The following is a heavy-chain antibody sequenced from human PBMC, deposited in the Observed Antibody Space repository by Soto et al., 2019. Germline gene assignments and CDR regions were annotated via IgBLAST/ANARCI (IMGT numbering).Heavy chain of an antibody. J-gene: IGHJ6*02. Sequence: PGGSLRLSXAASGFTFSSYWMNWVRQAPGKGLEWVANIKQDGSEKYYVDSVQGRFTISRDNAKNSLYLQMNSLRVEDTAVFFCARMEHNYYYYSLDVWGQGTTVTVSS. CDR1: GFTFSSYW. D-gene: IGHD1-1*01. CDR3: ARMEHNYYYYSLDV. CDR2: IKQDGSEK. V-gene: IGHV3-7*01.